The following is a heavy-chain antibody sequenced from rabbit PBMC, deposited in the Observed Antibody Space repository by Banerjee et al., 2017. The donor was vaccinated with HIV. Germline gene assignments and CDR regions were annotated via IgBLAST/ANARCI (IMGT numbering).Heavy chain of an antibody. V-gene: IGHV1S45*01. CDR1: VFPFCRSDS. J-gene: IGHJ3*01. Sequence: QEQLVVSGGGLVPPVGSLTLPCKASVFPFCRSDSLCWFRQAPGKGLEWIACIYAGSSGSTYYASWAKGRFTISKTSSTTVTLQMTSLTAADTATYFCARHDTGSSYSMPMWGQGTLVTVS. D-gene: IGHD8-1*01. CDR2: IYAGSSGST. CDR3: ARHDTGSSYSMPM.